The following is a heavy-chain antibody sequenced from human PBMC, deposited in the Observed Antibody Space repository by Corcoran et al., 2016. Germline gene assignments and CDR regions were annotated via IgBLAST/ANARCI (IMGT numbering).Heavy chain of an antibody. Sequence: EVQLVQSGAEVKEPGESLRISCKTSGYSFTSYWISWVRQMPGKGLEWMGRLDPSDSYSNYSPSFQGHVTISADKSISTAYLEWSSLKASDTAIYYCARHDRGSGWYAAALAWGQGTLVTVSS. D-gene: IGHD6-19*01. J-gene: IGHJ5*02. V-gene: IGHV5-10-1*03. CDR1: GYSFTSYW. CDR2: LDPSDSYS. CDR3: ARHDRGSGWYAAALA.